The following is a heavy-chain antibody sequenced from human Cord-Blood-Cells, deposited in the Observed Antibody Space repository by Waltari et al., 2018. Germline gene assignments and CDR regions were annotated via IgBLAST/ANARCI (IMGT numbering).Heavy chain of an antibody. Sequence: QLQLQESGPGLVKPSETLSLTCTVSGGSISSSSYYWGWIRQPPGKGLEWIGSIYYSGSTYYNPSVKSRVTISVDTSKNQFSLKLSSVTAADTAVYYCARRCSSTSCYFRVDYWGQGTLVTVSS. D-gene: IGHD2-2*01. CDR2: IYYSGST. V-gene: IGHV4-39*01. J-gene: IGHJ4*02. CDR3: ARRCSSTSCYFRVDY. CDR1: GGSISSSSYY.